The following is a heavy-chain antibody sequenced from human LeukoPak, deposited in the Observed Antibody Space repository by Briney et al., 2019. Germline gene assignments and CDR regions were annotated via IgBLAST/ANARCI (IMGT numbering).Heavy chain of an antibody. V-gene: IGHV3-7*01. CDR2: IKQDGSEK. CDR1: GLTFSSYW. J-gene: IGHJ6*03. CDR3: ARARFETTVTMLVRKKDYYYYNMDV. D-gene: IGHD4-17*01. Sequence: GGSLRLSCAASGLTFSSYWMSWVRQAPGKGLEWVANIKQDGSEKYYVDSVKGRFTISRDNAKNSLYLQMNSLRAEDTAVYYCARARFETTVTMLVRKKDYYYYNMDVWGKGTTVTVSS.